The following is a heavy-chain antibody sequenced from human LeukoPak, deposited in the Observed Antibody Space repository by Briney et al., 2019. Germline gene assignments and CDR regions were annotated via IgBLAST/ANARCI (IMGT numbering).Heavy chain of an antibody. CDR1: GGSISSYY. V-gene: IGHV4-59*08. D-gene: IGHD3-3*01. CDR2: IYYSGGT. Sequence: PSETLSLTCTVSGGSISSYYWSWIRQPPGKGLEWIGYIYYSGGTNYNPSLKSRVTISVDTSKNQFSPKLSSVTAADTAVYYCAAHRYYDFWSGYSHNYGMDVWGQGTTVTVFS. CDR3: AAHRYYDFWSGYSHNYGMDV. J-gene: IGHJ6*02.